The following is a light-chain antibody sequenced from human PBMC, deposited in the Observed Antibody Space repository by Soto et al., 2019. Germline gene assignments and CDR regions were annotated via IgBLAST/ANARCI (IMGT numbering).Light chain of an antibody. V-gene: IGKV3-15*01. CDR1: QLISYN. CDR3: QQHSNWPLT. Sequence: EIAMTQSPATLSVSPGDRATLSCRVSQLISYNLAWYQQKPGQAPRLLISGASTGATGIPARFSGSGSGTECSLTISSLQSEDVTVYYCQQHSNWPLTLRGGTKVDIK. J-gene: IGKJ4*01. CDR2: GAS.